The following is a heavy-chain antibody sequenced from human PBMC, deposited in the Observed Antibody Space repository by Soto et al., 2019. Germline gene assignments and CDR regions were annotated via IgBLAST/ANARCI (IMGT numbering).Heavy chain of an antibody. D-gene: IGHD6-19*01. J-gene: IGHJ4*02. CDR3: ARRLSTGWFFDF. Sequence: GESLKISCKGSGYSFTSYWIGWVRQMPGKGLEWMGIVYPGDSDTRYSPSFQGQVAFSADKSISTAYLQWSGLKASDTAIYYCARRLSTGWFFDFWGQGTLVTVSS. V-gene: IGHV5-51*01. CDR2: VYPGDSDT. CDR1: GYSFTSYW.